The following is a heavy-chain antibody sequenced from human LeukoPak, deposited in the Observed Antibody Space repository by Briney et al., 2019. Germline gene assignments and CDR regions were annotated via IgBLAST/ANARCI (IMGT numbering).Heavy chain of an antibody. D-gene: IGHD1-1*01. CDR1: GGTFSSYA. Sequence: SVKVSCKASGGTFSSYAISWVRQAPGQGLEWMGGIIPIFGTANYAQKFQGRVTITTDESTSTAYMELSSLRSEDTAVYYCARGPEDFRYAFDIWGQGTMVTVSS. CDR2: IIPIFGTA. V-gene: IGHV1-69*05. J-gene: IGHJ3*02. CDR3: ARGPEDFRYAFDI.